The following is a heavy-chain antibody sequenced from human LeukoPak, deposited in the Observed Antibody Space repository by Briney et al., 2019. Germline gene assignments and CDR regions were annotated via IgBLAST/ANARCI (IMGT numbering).Heavy chain of an antibody. J-gene: IGHJ4*02. CDR3: ARDRDYYDSSGYYLGHRGGYFDY. V-gene: IGHV3-15*01. Sequence: GGSLRLSCAASGFTFSNAWMSWVRQAPGKGLEWVGRIKSKTDGGTTDYAAPVKGRFTISRDDSKNTLYLQMNSLRAEDTAVYYCARDRDYYDSSGYYLGHRGGYFDYWGQGTLVTVSS. CDR2: IKSKTDGGTT. D-gene: IGHD3-22*01. CDR1: GFTFSNAW.